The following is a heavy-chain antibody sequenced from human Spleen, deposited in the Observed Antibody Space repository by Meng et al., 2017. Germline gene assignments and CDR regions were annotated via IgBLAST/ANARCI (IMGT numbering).Heavy chain of an antibody. CDR3: AREMGRYSSSWYVEDAFDI. CDR2: INPNSGGT. J-gene: IGHJ3*02. D-gene: IGHD6-13*01. Sequence: ASVKVSCKASGYTFTGYYIHWVRQAPGQGLEWMGWINPNSGGTNYAQKFQGRVTMTRDTSISTAYMELSRLRSDDTAVYYCAREMGRYSSSWYVEDAFDIWGQGTMVTVSS. CDR1: GYTFTGYY. V-gene: IGHV1-2*02.